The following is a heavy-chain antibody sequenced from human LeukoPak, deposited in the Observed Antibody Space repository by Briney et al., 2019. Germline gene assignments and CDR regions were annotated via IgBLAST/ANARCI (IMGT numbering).Heavy chain of an antibody. Sequence: ATSVKVSCKASGYTFTNYGISWVRQAPGQGLEWMGWISAYNGNRNYAQEFQGRVTMTTDTSTTTAFMELRSLRSDDTAVYYCARGPGTVVTRGDFWGQGTLVTVSS. V-gene: IGHV1-18*01. D-gene: IGHD2-21*02. CDR1: GYTFTNYG. CDR2: ISAYNGNR. J-gene: IGHJ4*02. CDR3: ARGPGTVVTRGDF.